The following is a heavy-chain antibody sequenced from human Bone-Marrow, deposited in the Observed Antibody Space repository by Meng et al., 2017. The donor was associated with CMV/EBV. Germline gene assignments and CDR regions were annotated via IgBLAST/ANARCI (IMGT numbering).Heavy chain of an antibody. Sequence: SVKVSCKASGGTFSSYAISWVRQAPGQGLEWMGGIIPILGIANYAQKFQGRVTITADKSTSTAYMELSSLRSEDTAVYYCAREWFPVGATVAFDIWGQGTMVTVSS. CDR2: IIPILGIA. V-gene: IGHV1-69*10. CDR3: AREWFPVGATVAFDI. CDR1: GGTFSSYA. D-gene: IGHD1-26*01. J-gene: IGHJ3*02.